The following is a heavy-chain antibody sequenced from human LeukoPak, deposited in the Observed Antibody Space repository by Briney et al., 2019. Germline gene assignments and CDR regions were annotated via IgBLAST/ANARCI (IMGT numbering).Heavy chain of an antibody. CDR1: GYTFTSYG. D-gene: IGHD3-22*01. CDR2: ISAYNGNT. Sequence: ASVKVSCKASGYTFTSYGISWVRQAPGQGLEWMGWISAYNGNTNYAPKLQGRVTMTTDTSTSTAYMELRSLRSDDTAVYYCARDGYYYDSSGYYYLSWFDPWGQGTLVTVSS. CDR3: ARDGYYYDSSGYYYLSWFDP. J-gene: IGHJ5*02. V-gene: IGHV1-18*01.